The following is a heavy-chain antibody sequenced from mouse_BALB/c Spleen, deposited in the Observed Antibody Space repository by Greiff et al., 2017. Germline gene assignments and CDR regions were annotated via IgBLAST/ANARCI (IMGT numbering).Heavy chain of an antibody. Sequence: DVQLVESGGGLVKPGGSLKLSCAASGFTFSSYAMSWVRQTPEKRLEWVASISSGGSTYYPDSVKGRFTISRDNARNILYLQMSSLRSEDTAMYYCARGPWDDYFDYWGQGTTLTVSS. CDR3: ARGPWDDYFDY. J-gene: IGHJ2*01. D-gene: IGHD4-1*01. CDR2: ISSGGST. V-gene: IGHV5-6-5*01. CDR1: GFTFSSYA.